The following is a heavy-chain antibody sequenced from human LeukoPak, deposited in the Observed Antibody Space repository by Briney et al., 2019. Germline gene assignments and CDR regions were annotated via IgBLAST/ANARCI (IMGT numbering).Heavy chain of an antibody. CDR3: ARVLHDYYDSSGYFDY. J-gene: IGHJ4*02. CDR2: INPSGGST. V-gene: IGHV1-46*01. CDR1: GYTFTSYY. Sequence: ASVKVSCKASGYTFTSYYMHCVRQAPGQGLEWMGIINPSGGSTSYAQKFQGRVTMTRDTSTSTVYMELSSLRSEDTAVYYCARVLHDYYDSSGYFDYWGQGTLVTVSS. D-gene: IGHD3-22*01.